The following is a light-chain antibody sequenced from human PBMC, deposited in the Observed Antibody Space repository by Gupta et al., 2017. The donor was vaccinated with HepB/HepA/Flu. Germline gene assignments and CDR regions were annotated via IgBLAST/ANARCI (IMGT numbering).Light chain of an antibody. CDR1: QSSGNY. V-gene: IGKV3-11*01. J-gene: IGKJ5*01. CDR2: DTS. CDR3: QLRSSWPMFT. Sequence: EIVLTQSPGTLSLSPGERATRSCRASQSSGNYLAWYQQKPGQSPRLLIYDTSSRAPGTPARFSGSGSGTDFTLTIGSLEPEDVAVYYCQLRSSWPMFTFGQGTRLELK.